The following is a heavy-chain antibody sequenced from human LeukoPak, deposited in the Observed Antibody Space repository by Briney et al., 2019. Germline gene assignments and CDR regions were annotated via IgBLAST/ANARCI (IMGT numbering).Heavy chain of an antibody. D-gene: IGHD5-12*01. CDR2: IYYSGST. J-gene: IGHJ4*02. CDR3: ARVVSGYDWGLDC. V-gene: IGHV4-59*01. Sequence: SETLSLTCTVSGGSISSYYWSWIRQPPGKGLEWIGYIYYSGSTNYNPSLKSRVTISVDTSKNQFSLKLSSVTAADTAVYYCARVVSGYDWGLDCWGQGTLVTVSS. CDR1: GGSISSYY.